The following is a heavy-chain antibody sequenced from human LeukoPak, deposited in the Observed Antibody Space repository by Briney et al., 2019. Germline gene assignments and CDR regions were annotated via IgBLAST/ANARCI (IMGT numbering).Heavy chain of an antibody. CDR2: INPNSGGT. J-gene: IGHJ4*02. V-gene: IGHV1-2*02. Sequence: ASVKVSCKASGYTFTGYYMHWVRQAPGQGLEWMGWINPNSGGTNFAQKFQGRVTMTEDTSTDTAYMELSSLRSEDTAVYYCATDRHSSSWQKFDYWGQGTLVTVSS. CDR3: ATDRHSSSWQKFDY. CDR1: GYTFTGYY. D-gene: IGHD6-13*01.